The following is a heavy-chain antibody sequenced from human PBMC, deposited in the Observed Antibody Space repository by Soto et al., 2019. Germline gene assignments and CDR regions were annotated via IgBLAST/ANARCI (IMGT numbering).Heavy chain of an antibody. D-gene: IGHD2-15*01. Sequence: GGSLRLSCAASGFTFSSYGMHWVRQAPGKGLEWVAVISYDGSNKYYADSVKGRFTISRDNSKNTLYLQMNSLRAEDTAVYYCAKVGYCSGGSCYHFDYWGQGTLVTVSS. CDR2: ISYDGSNK. V-gene: IGHV3-30*18. J-gene: IGHJ4*02. CDR3: AKVGYCSGGSCYHFDY. CDR1: GFTFSSYG.